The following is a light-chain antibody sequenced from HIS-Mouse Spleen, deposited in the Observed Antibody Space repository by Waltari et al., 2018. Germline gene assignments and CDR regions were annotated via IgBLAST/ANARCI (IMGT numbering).Light chain of an antibody. Sequence: QSALTQPRSVSGSPGQSVTISCPGTSSDVGGYNSVSWYQHHPGKAPKPMIYDFSKRPSGVPDRFSGSKSGNTASLTISGLQAEDEADYYCCSYAGSYTYVFGTGTKVTVL. CDR1: SSDVGGYNS. J-gene: IGLJ1*01. CDR2: DFS. V-gene: IGLV2-11*01. CDR3: CSYAGSYTYV.